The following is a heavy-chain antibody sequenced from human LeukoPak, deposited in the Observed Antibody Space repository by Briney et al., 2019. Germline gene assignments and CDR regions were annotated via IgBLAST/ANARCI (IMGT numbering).Heavy chain of an antibody. Sequence: GGSLRLSCAASGFTFSSYWMTWVRQAPGKGLEWVANIKQDGSEKYYVGSVKGRFTVSRDNAKNSLYLQMNSLRVEDTAVYYCAREVAARRLGSWVDPWGQGTLVTVSS. CDR2: IKQDGSEK. J-gene: IGHJ5*02. CDR1: GFTFSSYW. V-gene: IGHV3-7*01. CDR3: AREVAARRLGSWVDP. D-gene: IGHD6-6*01.